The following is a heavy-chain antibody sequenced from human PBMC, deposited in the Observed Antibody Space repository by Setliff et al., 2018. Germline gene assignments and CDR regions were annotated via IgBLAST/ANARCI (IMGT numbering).Heavy chain of an antibody. Sequence: PSETLSLTCTVSGGSTISGAYYWSWIRQPAGKGLEWIGHIYTSWSTISNPSLKSRVTISLDTSKNQFSLSLTSVTAEDTAVYYCARMSGFQYIDVWDKGTTVTVSS. CDR1: GGSTISGAYY. V-gene: IGHV4-61*09. D-gene: IGHD2-21*01. J-gene: IGHJ6*03. CDR2: IYTSWST. CDR3: ARMSGFQYIDV.